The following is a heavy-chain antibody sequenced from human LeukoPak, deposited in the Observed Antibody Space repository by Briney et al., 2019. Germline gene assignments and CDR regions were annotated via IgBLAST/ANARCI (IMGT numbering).Heavy chain of an antibody. V-gene: IGHV3-33*06. CDR3: AKAMTGSIYYFDS. Sequence: PGRSLRLSCAASGFTFSSYGMHWVRQAPGKGLEWVAVIWYDGNNKYYAESVKGRFTISRDISENTLYLQMNSLRAEDTAVYYCAKAMTGSIYYFDSWGQGTLVTVSS. D-gene: IGHD3-9*01. CDR2: IWYDGNNK. CDR1: GFTFSSYG. J-gene: IGHJ4*02.